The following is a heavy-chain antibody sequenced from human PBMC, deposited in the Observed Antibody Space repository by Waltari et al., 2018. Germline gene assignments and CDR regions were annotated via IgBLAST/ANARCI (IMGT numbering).Heavy chain of an antibody. D-gene: IGHD7-27*01. CDR1: GFTFSRYW. CDR2: IESDESRT. J-gene: IGHJ4*02. CDR3: VRDEPGDGLDY. Sequence: EVQLVESGGALVQPVGSLRLSCATPGFTFSRYWMHWVRQAPGKGLMWVSHIESDESRTTYADSVKGRFTISRDNAKNTVYLQMNSLRDEDTAVYYCVRDEPGDGLDYWGQGTLVTVSS. V-gene: IGHV3-74*03.